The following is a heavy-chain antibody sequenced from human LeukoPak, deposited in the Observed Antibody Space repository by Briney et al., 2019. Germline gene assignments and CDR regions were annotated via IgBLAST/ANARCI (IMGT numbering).Heavy chain of an antibody. J-gene: IGHJ6*03. CDR3: AKAEGPIYGGYYYYMDV. CDR2: IRCDGSNK. V-gene: IGHV3-30*02. D-gene: IGHD3-10*02. Sequence: GGSLRLSCAASGFTFSSYGMHWVRQAPGKGLEWVAFIRCDGSNKYYADSVKGRFTISRDNSKNTLYLQMNSLRAEDTAVYYCAKAEGPIYGGYYYYMDVWGKGITVTVSS. CDR1: GFTFSSYG.